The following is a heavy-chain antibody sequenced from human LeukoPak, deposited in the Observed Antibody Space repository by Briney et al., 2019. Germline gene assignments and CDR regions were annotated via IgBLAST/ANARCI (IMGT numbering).Heavy chain of an antibody. V-gene: IGHV3-30*03. CDR2: ISYDGSNK. CDR1: GFTFSSYG. D-gene: IGHD3-10*01. J-gene: IGHJ5*02. CDR3: ARDIIHYGSGSYHWFDP. Sequence: WRSLRLSCAASGFTFSSYGIHWVRQAPGKGLEWVAVISYDGSNKYYADSVKGRFTISRDNSKDTLYLQMNSLRAEDTAVYYCARDIIHYGSGSYHWFDPWGQGTLVTVSS.